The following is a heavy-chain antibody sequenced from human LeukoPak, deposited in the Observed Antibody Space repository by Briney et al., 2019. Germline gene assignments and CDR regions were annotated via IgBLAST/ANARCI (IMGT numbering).Heavy chain of an antibody. J-gene: IGHJ6*02. CDR1: GYTFTSYG. V-gene: IGHV1-18*01. D-gene: IGHD3-3*01. Sequence: GASMKVSCKASGYTFTSYGISWVRQAPGQGLEWMGWISAYNGNTNYAQKLQGRVTMTTDTSTSTAYMELRSLRSDDTAVYHCARDHRFWPRTTTGYYGMDVWGQGTTVTVSS. CDR3: ARDHRFWPRTTTGYYGMDV. CDR2: ISAYNGNT.